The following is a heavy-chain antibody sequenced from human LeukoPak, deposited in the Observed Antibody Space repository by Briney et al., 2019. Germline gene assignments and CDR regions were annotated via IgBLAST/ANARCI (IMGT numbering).Heavy chain of an antibody. V-gene: IGHV3-66*02. D-gene: IGHD3-9*01. CDR1: GCTVSSNY. CDR3: ARDRSPDILGHIAY. J-gene: IGHJ4*02. Sequence: PGGALRLSCAASGCTVSSNYMNWVRQAPGKGLEWVSLIYSGGSTHYADSVKGRFTISRDNFKNTLYLQMDSLRVEDTAVYYCARDRSPDILGHIAYWGQGTPVTVSS. CDR2: IYSGGST.